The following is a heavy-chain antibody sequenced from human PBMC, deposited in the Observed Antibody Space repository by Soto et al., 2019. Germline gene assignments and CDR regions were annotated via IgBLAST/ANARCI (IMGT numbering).Heavy chain of an antibody. V-gene: IGHV3-30-3*01. CDR1: GFTFSTYA. Sequence: QVPLVESGGGVVQPGSSLRLSCGASGFTFSTYAMQWVRQAPGKGLECVAVTSPNADIRLYPDSVKGRFSITRDHSSNTLYLQLNNARLEDTAVYFCARDPIPGATDNLDYWGQGTLVTVSS. D-gene: IGHD2-2*01. CDR2: TSPNADIR. CDR3: ARDPIPGATDNLDY. J-gene: IGHJ4*02.